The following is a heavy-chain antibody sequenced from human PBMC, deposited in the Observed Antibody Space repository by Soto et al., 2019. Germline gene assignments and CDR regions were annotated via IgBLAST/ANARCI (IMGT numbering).Heavy chain of an antibody. V-gene: IGHV3-23*01. CDR2: ISGTRGRHRNT. D-gene: IGHD3-10*01. Sequence: EVHLLESGGNLVQPGMSLRLSCAASGFIFSDYAMTWVRQAPGKGLEWVSTISGTRGRHRNTFYTASVKGRFTVTRDNDMNLLVLEMASLGVEDTAGHSCAKTSSRFAGSAPNSLAPWHPGPLVTVSS. CDR1: GFIFSDYA. J-gene: IGHJ5*02. CDR3: AKTSSRFAGSAPNSLAP.